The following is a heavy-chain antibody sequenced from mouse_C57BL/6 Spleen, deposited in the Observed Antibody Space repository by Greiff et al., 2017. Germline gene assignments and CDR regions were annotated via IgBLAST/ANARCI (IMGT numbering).Heavy chain of an antibody. CDR1: GFTFSSYA. D-gene: IGHD1-1*01. Sequence: DVKLVESGGGLVKPGGSLKLSCAASGFTFSSYAMSWVRQTPEKRLEWVATISDGGSYTYYPDNVKGRFTISRDNAKNNLYLQMSHLKSEDTAMYYCASTTVVAMDYWGQGTSVTVSS. J-gene: IGHJ4*01. CDR3: ASTTVVAMDY. V-gene: IGHV5-4*03. CDR2: ISDGGSYT.